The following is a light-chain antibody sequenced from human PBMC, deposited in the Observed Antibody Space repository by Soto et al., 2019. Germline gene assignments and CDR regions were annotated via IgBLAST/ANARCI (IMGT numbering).Light chain of an antibody. CDR2: DVT. Sequence: QSVLTQPASVSGSPGQSITISCTGTSSDVGGHDYVSWYQQHPGKAPRLMIYDVTYRPSGVSNRFSGSKSGNTASLTISGLQAEDEADYYCSSYTNSTTQVFGTGTKVTVL. CDR1: SSDVGGHDY. J-gene: IGLJ1*01. CDR3: SSYTNSTTQV. V-gene: IGLV2-14*03.